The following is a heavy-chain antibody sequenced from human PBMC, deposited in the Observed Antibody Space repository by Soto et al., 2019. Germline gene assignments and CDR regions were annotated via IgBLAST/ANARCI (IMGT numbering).Heavy chain of an antibody. V-gene: IGHV3-33*05. CDR2: ISYDGSNK. J-gene: IGHJ4*02. CDR3: AYGVTPALTN. D-gene: IGHD2-2*01. Sequence: SCKASGYTFNSYGMHWVRQAPGKGLEWVAVISYDGSNKYYADSVKGRFTISRDNSKNTLYLQWSGLQASDTAIYYCAYGVTPALTNWGQGTLVTVSS. CDR1: GYTFNSYG.